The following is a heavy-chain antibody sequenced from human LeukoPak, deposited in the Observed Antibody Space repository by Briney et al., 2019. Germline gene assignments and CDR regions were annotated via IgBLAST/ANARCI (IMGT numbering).Heavy chain of an antibody. CDR1: GGPISSYY. V-gene: IGHV4-59*01. CDR3: ARGYEVETYYDFWSGYPNWFDP. Sequence: SETLSLTCTVSGGPISSYYWRWIRQPPGKGLEWIGYIYYSGITNYNPSLKSRVTISVDTSKNQFSLKLSSVTAADTAVYYCARGYEVETYYDFWSGYPNWFDPWGQGTLVTVSS. J-gene: IGHJ5*02. CDR2: IYYSGIT. D-gene: IGHD3-3*01.